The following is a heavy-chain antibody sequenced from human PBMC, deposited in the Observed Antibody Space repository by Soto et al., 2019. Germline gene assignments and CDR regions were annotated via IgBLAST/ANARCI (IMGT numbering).Heavy chain of an antibody. J-gene: IGHJ5*02. CDR3: ARAPSRRYCSSTSCKYNWFDP. CDR1: GGSFSGYY. CDR2: INHSGST. Sequence: PSETLSLTCAVYGGSFSGYYWSWIRQPPGKGLEWIGEINHSGSTNYNPSLKSRVTISVDTSKNQFSLKLSSVTAADTAVYYCARAPSRRYCSSTSCKYNWFDPWGQGTLVTVSS. V-gene: IGHV4-34*01. D-gene: IGHD2-2*01.